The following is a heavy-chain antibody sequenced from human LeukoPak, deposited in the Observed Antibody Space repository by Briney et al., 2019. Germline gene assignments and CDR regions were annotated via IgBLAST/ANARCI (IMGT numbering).Heavy chain of an antibody. CDR1: GYTFTSYY. CDR2: INPSSGDT. CDR3: ARSDGKTAYDYGERGIDY. D-gene: IGHD4/OR15-4a*01. Sequence: GASVKVSCKASGYTFTSYYMHWVRQAPGQGLEWMGWINPSSGDTFSAQKFQGRVTMARDTSITTAYMEVIRLTSGDTAVYYCARSDGKTAYDYGERGIDYWGQGSLVTVSS. V-gene: IGHV1-2*02. J-gene: IGHJ4*02.